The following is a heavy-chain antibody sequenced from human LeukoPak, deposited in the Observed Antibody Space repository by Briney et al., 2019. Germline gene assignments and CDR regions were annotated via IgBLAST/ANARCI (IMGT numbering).Heavy chain of an antibody. V-gene: IGHV1-69*05. Sequence: SVKLSCNASGDIFNSYSVSWVRQAPGQGLEWMGGIIPIFGSTNYAQKFQGRVTITTDQSTRTAYMELNSLSSDDTAVYYCARVGRSRGSLPNSYYYMDVWGKGTTVTVSS. CDR1: GDIFNSYS. D-gene: IGHD1-26*01. CDR3: ARVGRSRGSLPNSYYYMDV. CDR2: IIPIFGST. J-gene: IGHJ6*03.